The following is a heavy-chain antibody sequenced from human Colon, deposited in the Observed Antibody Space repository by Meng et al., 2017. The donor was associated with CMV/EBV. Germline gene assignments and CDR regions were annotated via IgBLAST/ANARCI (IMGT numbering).Heavy chain of an antibody. CDR1: GYTFTGYY. D-gene: IGHD2-2*01. CDR3: ARSGNHLGYCSSTSCNYYYYGMDV. CDR2: INPNSGGT. Sequence: ASVKVSCKASGYTFTGYYMHWVRRAPGQGLEWMGWINPNSGGTNYAQKFQGRVTMTRDTSISTAYIGLSRLRSDDTAVYYCARSGNHLGYCSSTSCNYYYYGMDVWGQGTTVTVSS. V-gene: IGHV1-2*02. J-gene: IGHJ6*02.